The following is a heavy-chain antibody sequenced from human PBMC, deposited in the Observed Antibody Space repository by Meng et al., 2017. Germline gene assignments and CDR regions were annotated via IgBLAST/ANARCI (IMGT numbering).Heavy chain of an antibody. V-gene: IGHV1-69*06. Sequence: QVEVVQSGAEVKKPGSSGKVSCKASGGTFSSYAISWVRQAPGQGLEWMGGIIPIFGTANYAQKFQGRVMITADKSTSTAYMELSSLRSEDTAVYYCARNGVGATEGYFDYWGQGTLVTVSS. CDR2: IIPIFGTA. D-gene: IGHD1-26*01. CDR1: GGTFSSYA. CDR3: ARNGVGATEGYFDY. J-gene: IGHJ4*02.